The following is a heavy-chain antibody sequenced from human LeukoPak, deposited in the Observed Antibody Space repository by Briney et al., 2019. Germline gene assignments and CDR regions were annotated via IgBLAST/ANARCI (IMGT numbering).Heavy chain of an antibody. J-gene: IGHJ6*04. Sequence: GGSLRLSCAVSGFAFGSEAMSWVRQSPARGLEWVASISPGGGTTYYADYVKGRFTISRDNSKNTPYLQMNSLRAEDTAVYYCAKDGVVADIVVVPAMDVWGKGTTVTVSS. CDR2: ISPGGGTT. V-gene: IGHV3-23*01. D-gene: IGHD2-2*01. CDR1: GFAFGSEA. CDR3: AKDGVVADIVVVPAMDV.